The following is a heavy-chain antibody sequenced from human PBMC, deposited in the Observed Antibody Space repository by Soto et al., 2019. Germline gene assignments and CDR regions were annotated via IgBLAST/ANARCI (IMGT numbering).Heavy chain of an antibody. CDR1: GFTFSSYW. J-gene: IGHJ1*01. V-gene: IGHV3-7*01. Sequence: GGSLRLSCAASGFTFSSYWMIWVRQAPGKGLEWVANIKQDGSEKYYVDSVKGRFTISRDNSRNIVYLQMRSLRPEDTAVYYCAKGKIWDYGSNSKTYFQHWGPGTLVTVSS. CDR3: AKGKIWDYGSNSKTYFQH. D-gene: IGHD4-17*01. CDR2: IKQDGSEK.